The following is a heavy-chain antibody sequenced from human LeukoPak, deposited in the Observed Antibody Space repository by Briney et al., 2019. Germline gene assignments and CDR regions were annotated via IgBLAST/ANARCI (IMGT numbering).Heavy chain of an antibody. Sequence: PGGSLRLSCAASGXNVSSNYMSWVRQAPGKGLEWVSVIYSGGNTYYADSVKGRFTIFRDKSKNTLYLEMNSLRAEDTAVFYCAKTGSSSWYYFDYWGQGTLVTVPS. CDR3: AKTGSSSWYYFDY. J-gene: IGHJ4*02. D-gene: IGHD6-13*01. CDR1: GXNVSSNY. V-gene: IGHV3-53*01. CDR2: IYSGGNT.